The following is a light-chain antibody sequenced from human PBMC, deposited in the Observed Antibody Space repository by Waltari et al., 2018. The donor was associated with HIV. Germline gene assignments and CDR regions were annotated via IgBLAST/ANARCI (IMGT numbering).Light chain of an antibody. CDR1: AIIKTY. CDR3: QQSYSAPLT. Sequence: DIQMTQSRSTLSASVGDTVSITCRATAIIKTYVTWYPQNSGKAPKLLIYDASPLETGVPSRFTGGVSATFFTRTISNLQSEDFATYYCQQSYSAPLTFGGGTTLEIK. CDR2: DAS. J-gene: IGKJ4*01. V-gene: IGKV1-39*01.